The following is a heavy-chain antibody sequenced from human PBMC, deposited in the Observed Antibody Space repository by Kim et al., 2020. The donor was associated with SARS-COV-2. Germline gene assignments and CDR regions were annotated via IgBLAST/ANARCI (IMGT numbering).Heavy chain of an antibody. CDR1: GLTFSSYT. V-gene: IGHV3-21*01. Sequence: GGSLRLSCTGTGLTFSSYTINWVRQAPGKGLEWVATISGNSNYIYYGDSVRGRFTVSRDNAKNSVYLQMNSLRAEDTAVYYCARDRRVDSYDTSGYDRWGFDYWGQGTLVTVSS. CDR3: ARDRRVDSYDTSGYDRWGFDY. D-gene: IGHD3-22*01. J-gene: IGHJ4*02. CDR2: ISGNSNYI.